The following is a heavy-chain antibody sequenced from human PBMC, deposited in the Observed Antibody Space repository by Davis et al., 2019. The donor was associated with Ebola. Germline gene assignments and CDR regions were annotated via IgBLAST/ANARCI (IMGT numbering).Heavy chain of an antibody. CDR1: GFTFSSYW. J-gene: IGHJ4*02. V-gene: IGHV3-74*01. CDR3: ARGGSGSGWHYFDF. Sequence: PGGSLRLSCAASGFTFSSYWMHWVRQAPGKGLVWVSRINSDGSSTSYADSVKGRFTISRDNSKNTLSLQMNSLRAEDTAVYYCARGGSGSGWHYFDFWGQGTLVTVSS. D-gene: IGHD6-19*01. CDR2: INSDGSST.